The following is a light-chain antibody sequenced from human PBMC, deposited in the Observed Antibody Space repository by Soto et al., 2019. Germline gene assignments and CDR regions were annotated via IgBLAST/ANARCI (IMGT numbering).Light chain of an antibody. V-gene: IGKV3-20*01. Sequence: ELVLTQSPGTLSLSPGERATLSCRASQSVSSTSLAWYQQKPGQAPRLLMYGVSSRATGIPDRFSGSGSGTDFTLTINRLEPEDFAVYFCQQYDSSVWTFGQGTKVDIK. CDR3: QQYDSSVWT. J-gene: IGKJ1*01. CDR1: QSVSSTS. CDR2: GVS.